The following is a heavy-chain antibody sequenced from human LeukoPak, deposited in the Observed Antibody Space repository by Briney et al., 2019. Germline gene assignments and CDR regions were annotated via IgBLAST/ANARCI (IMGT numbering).Heavy chain of an antibody. Sequence: SETLSLTCTVSGGSISSSSYYWGWIRQPPGKGLEWIGSIYFSGSTYYNPSLKRRVTISVDTSKNQFSLKLSSVTAADTAVYYCARGVVVVPAAMTHAFDIWGQGTMVTVSS. CDR2: IYFSGST. V-gene: IGHV4-39*07. CDR3: ARGVVVVPAAMTHAFDI. CDR1: GGSISSSSYY. D-gene: IGHD2-2*01. J-gene: IGHJ3*02.